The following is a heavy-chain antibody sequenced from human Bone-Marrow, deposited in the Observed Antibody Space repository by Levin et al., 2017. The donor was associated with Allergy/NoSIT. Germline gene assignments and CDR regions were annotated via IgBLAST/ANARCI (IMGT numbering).Heavy chain of an antibody. V-gene: IGHV3-23*01. Sequence: GESLKISCAASGFTFSTYAMHWVRQAPGKGLEWVSAISNSAAITYYGDSVKGRFTISRDNSKNTLYLQMNSLRDEDTAVYYCAKWTGWGSTSWYYIDHWGQGTLVTVSS. D-gene: IGHD6-13*01. CDR3: AKWTGWGSTSWYYIDH. J-gene: IGHJ4*02. CDR1: GFTFSTYA. CDR2: ISNSAAIT.